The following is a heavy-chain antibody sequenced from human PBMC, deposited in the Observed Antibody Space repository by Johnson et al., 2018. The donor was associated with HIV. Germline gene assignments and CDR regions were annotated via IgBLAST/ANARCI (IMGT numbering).Heavy chain of an antibody. CDR3: ARGGTYNWSPDRIGNAFDI. J-gene: IGHJ3*02. D-gene: IGHD1-20*01. CDR2: INWNGGST. CDR1: GFTFDDYG. Sequence: VQLVESGGGVVRPGGSLRLSCAASGFTFDDYGMTWVRQVAGKGLEWVSGINWNGGSTGYADSVKGRFTISRDNAKNSLYLQMNSLRAEDTALYYWARGGTYNWSPDRIGNAFDICGQGTTVTVSS. V-gene: IGHV3-20*04.